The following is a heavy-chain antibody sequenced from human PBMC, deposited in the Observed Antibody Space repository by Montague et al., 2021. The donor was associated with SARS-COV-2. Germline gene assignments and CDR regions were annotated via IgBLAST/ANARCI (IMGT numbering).Heavy chain of an antibody. CDR3: ARGMAPEGRWFDS. CDR2: IFVGAST. V-gene: IGHV4-4*07. D-gene: IGHD2-2*01. J-gene: IGHJ5*01. Sequence: SETLSLTCSVSGGSISSYYWSWVRQAAGKRLGWIGRIFVGASTDYNPSLMSRFSLSGDKSKNQFSLKVTSVTAADTAIYYCARGMAPEGRWFDSWGHGMLVTVSS. CDR1: GGSISSYY.